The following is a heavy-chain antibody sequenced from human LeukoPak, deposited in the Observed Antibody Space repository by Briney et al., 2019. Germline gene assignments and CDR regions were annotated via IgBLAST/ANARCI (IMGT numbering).Heavy chain of an antibody. D-gene: IGHD6-13*01. J-gene: IGHJ5*02. CDR3: ARVRDVAAGDWFDP. Sequence: SETLSLTCTVSGGSISSYYWSWIRQPPGKGLEWIGSIYHSGSTYHNPSLKSRVTISVDTSKNQFSLKLSSVTAADTAVYYCARVRDVAAGDWFDPWGQGTLVTVSS. V-gene: IGHV4-38-2*02. CDR2: IYHSGST. CDR1: GGSISSYY.